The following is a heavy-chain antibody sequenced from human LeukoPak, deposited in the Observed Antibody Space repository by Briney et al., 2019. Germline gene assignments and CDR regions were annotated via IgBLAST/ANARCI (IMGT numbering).Heavy chain of an antibody. Sequence: SETLSLTCTVSGGSLSNYYWSWIRQPPGKGLEWIGYIYYSGSTNCNPSLKSRVTISVDTSKNQLSLKLSSLTAADTAVYYCARTVLSYCRGGSCPYFDYWGQGTLVTVSS. D-gene: IGHD2-15*01. V-gene: IGHV4-59*01. CDR1: GGSLSNYY. CDR2: IYYSGST. J-gene: IGHJ4*01. CDR3: ARTVLSYCRGGSCPYFDY.